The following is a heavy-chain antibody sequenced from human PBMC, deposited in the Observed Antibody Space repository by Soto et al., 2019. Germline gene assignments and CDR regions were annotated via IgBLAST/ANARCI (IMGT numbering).Heavy chain of an antibody. CDR3: ARDLSITMVRGDKFVP. J-gene: IGHJ5*02. CDR2: IIPILGIA. CDR1: GGTFSSYT. V-gene: IGHV1-69*08. Sequence: QVQLVQSGAEVKKPGSSVKVSCKASGGTFSSYTISWVRQAPGQGLEWMGRIIPILGIANYAQKFQGRVTITADKSTSTAYMELSSLRSEDTAVYYCARDLSITMVRGDKFVPWGQGTLVTVSS. D-gene: IGHD3-10*01.